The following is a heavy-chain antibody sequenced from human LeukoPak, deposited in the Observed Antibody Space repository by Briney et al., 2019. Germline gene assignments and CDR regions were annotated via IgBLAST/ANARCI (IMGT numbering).Heavy chain of an antibody. J-gene: IGHJ2*01. V-gene: IGHV1-69*04. CDR2: IIPILGIA. CDR1: GGTFSSYA. D-gene: IGHD2-15*01. CDR3: ARGAYCSGGSCYSGSYWYFDL. Sequence: SVKVSCKASGGTFSSYAISWVRQAPGQGLEWMGRIIPILGIANYAQKFQGRVTITADKSTSTAYMELSSLRSEDTAVYYCARGAYCSGGSCYSGSYWYFDLWGRGTLVTVSS.